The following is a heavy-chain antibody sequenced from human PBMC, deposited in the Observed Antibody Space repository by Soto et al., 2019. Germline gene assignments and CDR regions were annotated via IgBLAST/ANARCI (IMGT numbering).Heavy chain of an antibody. CDR2: IYPGDHET. CDR3: GRSPRCNPYFDF. Sequence: GESLKISCQCSGYTFSNFWIGWVRQLPGQGLEWMGIIYPGDHETRYSPSFLGKVTISAETSINTAYLQWSSLEASDSAFYFCGRSPRCNPYFDFWGQGALVTVSS. J-gene: IGHJ4*02. CDR1: GYTFSNFW. V-gene: IGHV5-51*01.